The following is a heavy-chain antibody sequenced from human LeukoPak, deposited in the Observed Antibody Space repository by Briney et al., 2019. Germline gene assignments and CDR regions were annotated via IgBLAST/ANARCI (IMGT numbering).Heavy chain of an antibody. V-gene: IGHV1-69*06. CDR1: GGTFSSYA. CDR2: IIPIFGTA. CDR3: ARESTQYGGSYWEH. Sequence: ASVKVSCKASGGTFSSYAISWVRQAPGQGLEWMGGIIPIFGTANYAQKFQGRVTITADKSTSTAYMELSSLRSEDTAVYYCARESTQYGGSYWEHWGQGTLVTVSS. J-gene: IGHJ4*02. D-gene: IGHD1-26*01.